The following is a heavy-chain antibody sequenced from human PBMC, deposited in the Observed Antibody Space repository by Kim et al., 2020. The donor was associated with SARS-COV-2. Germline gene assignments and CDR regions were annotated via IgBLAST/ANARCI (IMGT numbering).Heavy chain of an antibody. V-gene: IGHV3-21*01. J-gene: IGHJ4*02. CDR3: ARAYSSGWAYFDY. Sequence: GGSLRLSWAASGFTFSSYSMNWVRQAPGKGLEWVSSISSSSSYIYYADSVKGRFTISRDNAKNSLYLQMNSLRAEDTAVYYCARAYSSGWAYFDYWGQGTLVTVSS. CDR2: ISSSSSYI. D-gene: IGHD6-19*01. CDR1: GFTFSSYS.